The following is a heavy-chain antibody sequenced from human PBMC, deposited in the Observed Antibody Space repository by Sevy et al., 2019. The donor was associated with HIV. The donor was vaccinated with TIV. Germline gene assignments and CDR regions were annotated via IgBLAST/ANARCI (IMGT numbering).Heavy chain of an antibody. CDR2: TYYRSKWYK. CDR3: ARGRDSSGYYRRYYYYGMDV. J-gene: IGHJ6*02. CDR1: GDSVSSNSAA. Sequence: QSQTLSLTCAISGDSVSSNSAAWNWIRQSPSRGLEWLGRTYYRSKWYKDYAVSVKSRITINPDTSKNQFSLQLNSVTPEDTAVYYCARGRDSSGYYRRYYYYGMDVWGQGTTVTVSS. D-gene: IGHD3-22*01. V-gene: IGHV6-1*01.